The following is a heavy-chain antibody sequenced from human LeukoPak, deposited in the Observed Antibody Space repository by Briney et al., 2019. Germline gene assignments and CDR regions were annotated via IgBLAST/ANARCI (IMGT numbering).Heavy chain of an antibody. V-gene: IGHV3-64D*06. Sequence: PGGSLRLSCSASGFTFSSYAMHWVRQAPGKGLEYVSAISSNGGSTYYADSVKGRFTISRDNSKNTLYLQMSSLRAEDTAVYYCVKAFCSSTSCYMGAFDIWGQGTMVTVSS. CDR2: ISSNGGST. CDR3: VKAFCSSTSCYMGAFDI. D-gene: IGHD2-2*02. J-gene: IGHJ3*02. CDR1: GFTFSSYA.